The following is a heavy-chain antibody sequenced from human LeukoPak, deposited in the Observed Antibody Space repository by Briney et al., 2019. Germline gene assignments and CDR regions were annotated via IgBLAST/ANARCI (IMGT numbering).Heavy chain of an antibody. CDR2: VSATGYTT. Sequence: PGGSLRLSCVVSGFTLPYGMSWVRQAPGRGLEWVSYVSATGYTTSYADSVKARFTISRDNAKNTVFLQMDSLRADDTAVYYCAKAAPIDYWGQGTLVTVSS. CDR1: GFTLPYG. V-gene: IGHV3-23*01. CDR3: AKAAPIDY. J-gene: IGHJ4*02.